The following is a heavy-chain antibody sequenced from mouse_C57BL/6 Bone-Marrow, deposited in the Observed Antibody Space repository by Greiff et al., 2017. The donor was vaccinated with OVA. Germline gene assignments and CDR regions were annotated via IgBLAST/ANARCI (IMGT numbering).Heavy chain of an antibody. V-gene: IGHV1-59*01. CDR1: GYTFTSYW. CDR3: ARDGYDETWFAY. D-gene: IGHD2-2*01. Sequence: QVQLQQPGAELVRPGTSVKLSCKASGYTFTSYWMHWVKQRPGQGLEWIGVIDPSDSYTNYNQKFKGKATLTVDTSSSTAYMQLSSLPSEDSAVYYCARDGYDETWFAYWGQGTLVTVSA. J-gene: IGHJ3*01. CDR2: IDPSDSYT.